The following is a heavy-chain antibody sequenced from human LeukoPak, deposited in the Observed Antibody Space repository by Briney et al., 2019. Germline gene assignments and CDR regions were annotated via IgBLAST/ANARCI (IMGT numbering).Heavy chain of an antibody. CDR1: GGSFSGYY. CDR2: INHSGST. V-gene: IGHV4-34*01. J-gene: IGHJ4*02. D-gene: IGHD3-16*02. CDR3: ARAHYDYVWGSYRYGNYFDY. Sequence: SETLSLTCAVYGGSFSGYYWSWIRQPPGKGLEWIGEINHSGSTNYNPSLKSRVTISVDTSKNQFSLKLSSVTAADTAVYYCARAHYDYVWGSYRYGNYFDYWGQGTLVTVSS.